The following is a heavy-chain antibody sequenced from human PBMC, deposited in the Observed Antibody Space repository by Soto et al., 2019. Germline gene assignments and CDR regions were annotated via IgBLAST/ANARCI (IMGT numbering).Heavy chain of an antibody. CDR1: FTFSMYS. CDR3: TRDQGGSYDSWFDP. Sequence: EVQVVESGGCLVNPGGSLRLSCSFTFSMYSMNWVRQAPGKGLEWVASISSGGIYIKYADSVKGRFTITRDNAKNSVSLQMNSLKVEDTALYYCTRDQGGSYDSWFDPWGQGTQVIVSS. CDR2: ISSGGIYI. D-gene: IGHD1-26*01. J-gene: IGHJ5*02. V-gene: IGHV3-21*06.